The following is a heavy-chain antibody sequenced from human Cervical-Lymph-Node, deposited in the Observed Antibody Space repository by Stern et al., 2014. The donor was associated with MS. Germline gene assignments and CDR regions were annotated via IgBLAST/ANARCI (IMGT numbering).Heavy chain of an antibody. J-gene: IGHJ4*02. CDR2: ILPIFDSE. Sequence: VQLVQSGAEVRKPGSSVKVSCKASGGSFRSLAISWARQAPGQGLEWMGGILPIFDSENYAQKFQGRVTITVDESTTTVYMELRSLRSEDTAVYYCARERVDMGESGGIMDQWGQGTLVTVSS. CDR3: ARERVDMGESGGIMDQ. CDR1: GGSFRSLA. D-gene: IGHD1-26*01. V-gene: IGHV1-69*01.